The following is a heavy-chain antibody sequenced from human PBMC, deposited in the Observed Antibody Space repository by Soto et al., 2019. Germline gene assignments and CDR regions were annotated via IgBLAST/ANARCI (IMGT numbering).Heavy chain of an antibody. CDR3: ARAPRGDFIYY. J-gene: IGHJ4*02. CDR2: IYYSGST. Sequence: SETLSLTCTVSGGSIGSYYWSWIRQPPGKELEWIGYIYYSGSTNYNPSLKSRVTISVDTSKNQFSLKLSSVTAADTAVHYCARAPRGDFIYYWGQGTLVTDSS. CDR1: GGSIGSYY. D-gene: IGHD3-16*01. V-gene: IGHV4-59*01.